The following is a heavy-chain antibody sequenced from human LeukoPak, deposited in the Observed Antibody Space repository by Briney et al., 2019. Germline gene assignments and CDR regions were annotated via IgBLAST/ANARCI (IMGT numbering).Heavy chain of an antibody. J-gene: IGHJ5*02. Sequence: SETLSLTCTVSGGSISSSSYYWGWIRQPPGKGLEWIGSIYYSGSTYYNPSLKSRVTISVDTSKNQFSLKLSSVTAADTAVYYCARGFGRTVGDRGPNWFDPWGQGTLVTVSS. CDR1: GGSISSSSYY. D-gene: IGHD2-21*02. CDR2: IYYSGST. V-gene: IGHV4-39*07. CDR3: ARGFGRTVGDRGPNWFDP.